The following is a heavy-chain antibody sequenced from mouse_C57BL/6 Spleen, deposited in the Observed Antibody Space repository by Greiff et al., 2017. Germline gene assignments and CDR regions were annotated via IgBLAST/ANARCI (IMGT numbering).Heavy chain of an antibody. CDR1: GFTFSDYG. V-gene: IGHV5-17*01. CDR2: ISSGSSTI. J-gene: IGHJ1*03. Sequence: EVQGVESGGGLVKPGGSLKLSCAASGFTFSDYGMHWVRQAPEKGLEWVAYISSGSSTIYYADTVKGRFTISRDNAKNTLFLQMTSLRSEDTAMYYCARLYYYGSSYWYFDVWGTGTTVTVSS. CDR3: ARLYYYGSSYWYFDV. D-gene: IGHD1-1*01.